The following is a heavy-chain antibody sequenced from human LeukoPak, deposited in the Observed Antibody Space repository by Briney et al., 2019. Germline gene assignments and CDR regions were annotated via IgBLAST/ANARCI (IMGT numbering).Heavy chain of an antibody. D-gene: IGHD1-26*01. V-gene: IGHV1-46*01. CDR3: ARDRYGGSHGGDFDY. CDR2: INPSGGSA. J-gene: IGHJ4*02. CDR1: GYTFTSYY. Sequence: ASVKVSCKASGYTFTSYYMHWVRQAPGQGLEWMGIINPSGGSASYAQKFQGRVTMTRDTSTSTVYMELSSLRSEDTAVYYCARDRYGGSHGGDFDYWGQRTLVTVSS.